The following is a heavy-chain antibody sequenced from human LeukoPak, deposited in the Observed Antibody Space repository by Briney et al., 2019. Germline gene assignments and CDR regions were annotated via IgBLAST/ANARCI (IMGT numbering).Heavy chain of an antibody. D-gene: IGHD3-22*01. J-gene: IGHJ4*02. Sequence: ASVKVSCKASGGTLSSYAISWVRQAPGQGLEWMGIINPSGGSTSYAQKFQGRVTMTRDTSTSTVYMELSSLRSEDTAVYYCARDARTSYDSSGYYFDYWGQGTLVTVSS. CDR1: GGTLSSYA. V-gene: IGHV1-46*01. CDR3: ARDARTSYDSSGYYFDY. CDR2: INPSGGST.